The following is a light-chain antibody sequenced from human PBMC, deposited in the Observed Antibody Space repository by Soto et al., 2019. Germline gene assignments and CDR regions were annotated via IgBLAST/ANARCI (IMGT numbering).Light chain of an antibody. CDR3: GTWDSSLSAGV. CDR1: SSNIRDNY. Sequence: QSVLTQPPSVSAAPGQKVTISCSGSSSNIRDNYVSWYQQLPGTAPKLLIYDDNERPSGIPDRFSGSKSGTSATLGITGLQTGDEADYYCGTWDSSLSAGVFGTGTKLTVL. CDR2: DDN. J-gene: IGLJ1*01. V-gene: IGLV1-51*01.